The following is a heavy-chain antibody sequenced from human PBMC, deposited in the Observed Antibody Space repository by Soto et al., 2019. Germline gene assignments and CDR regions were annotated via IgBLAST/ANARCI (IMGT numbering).Heavy chain of an antibody. CDR3: ARSREQWLVDAFDI. V-gene: IGHV4-34*01. J-gene: IGHJ3*02. CDR1: GGSFSGYY. D-gene: IGHD6-19*01. CDR2: VNPTGST. Sequence: SETLSLTCAVYGGSFSGYYWSWIRQSPGKGLEWIGEVNPTGSTKYNPSLKGRVTISVDTSKNQFSLNLNSVTAADTALYYCARSREQWLVDAFDIWGQGTMVTVSS.